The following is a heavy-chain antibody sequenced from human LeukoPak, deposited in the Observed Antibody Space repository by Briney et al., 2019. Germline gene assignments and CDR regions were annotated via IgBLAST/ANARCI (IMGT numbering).Heavy chain of an antibody. V-gene: IGHV4-30-2*01. CDR1: GGSMSSGGYS. Sequence: TLSLTCVVSGGSMSSGGYSWSWIRQPPGKGLEWIGYIYHSQSTNYNPSLKSRVTISEDRSKNQFSLKLSSVTAADTAVYYCARGDSRPDYWGQGILVTVSS. CDR3: ARGDSRPDY. CDR2: IYHSQST. J-gene: IGHJ4*02. D-gene: IGHD5-18*01.